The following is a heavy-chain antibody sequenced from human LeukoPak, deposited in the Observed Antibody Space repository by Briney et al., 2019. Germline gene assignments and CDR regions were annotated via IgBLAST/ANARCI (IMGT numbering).Heavy chain of an antibody. J-gene: IGHJ4*02. Sequence: PAGGSLRLSCVASGITFSTYAMSWVRQAPGKGLEWVSVISSSGSSTYYADSVKGRFTISRDNSKNTLFLQMNSLRAEDTAVYYCAREPDYYDSSGYVDYWGQGTLVTVSS. V-gene: IGHV3-23*01. CDR1: GITFSTYA. CDR3: AREPDYYDSSGYVDY. D-gene: IGHD3-22*01. CDR2: ISSSGSST.